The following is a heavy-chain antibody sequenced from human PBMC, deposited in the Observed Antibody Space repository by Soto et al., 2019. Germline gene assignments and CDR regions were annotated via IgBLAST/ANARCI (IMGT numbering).Heavy chain of an antibody. CDR1: GFTFSSYA. Sequence: SLRLSCAASGFTFSSYAMSWVRQAPGKGLEWVSAISGSGGSTYYADSVKGRFTISRDNSKNTLYLQMNSLRAEDTAVYYCAKDIGMGSSSWSYYYYGMDVWGQGTTVTVSS. D-gene: IGHD6-13*01. CDR3: AKDIGMGSSSWSYYYYGMDV. J-gene: IGHJ6*02. CDR2: ISGSGGST. V-gene: IGHV3-23*01.